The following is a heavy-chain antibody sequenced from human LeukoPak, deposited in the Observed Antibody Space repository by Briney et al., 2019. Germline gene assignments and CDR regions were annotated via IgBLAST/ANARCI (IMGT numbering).Heavy chain of an antibody. CDR1: GFTFITYG. Sequence: PGRSLRLSCAASGFTFITYGMHWVRQAPGKGLEWVAVISYDGTNKYYADSVRGRFTISRDNSKNTLYLQMNSLRAEDTAVYYCAKGLDSRRELAPFDYWGQGTLVTVSS. D-gene: IGHD1-26*01. J-gene: IGHJ4*02. CDR2: ISYDGTNK. V-gene: IGHV3-30*18. CDR3: AKGLDSRRELAPFDY.